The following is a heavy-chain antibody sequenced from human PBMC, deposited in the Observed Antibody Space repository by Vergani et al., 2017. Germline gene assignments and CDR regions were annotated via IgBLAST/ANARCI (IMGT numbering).Heavy chain of an antibody. Sequence: QLQLQESGPGLVKPSETLSLTCTVSGGSISSSSYYWGWIRQPPGKGLEWIGSIYYSGSTYYNPSLKSRVTISVDTSNNQFSLKLSSVTAADTAVYYCASYYYDSSGYHDAFDIWGQGTMVTVSS. CDR1: GGSISSSSYY. CDR3: ASYYYDSSGYHDAFDI. V-gene: IGHV4-39*01. CDR2: IYYSGST. D-gene: IGHD3-22*01. J-gene: IGHJ3*02.